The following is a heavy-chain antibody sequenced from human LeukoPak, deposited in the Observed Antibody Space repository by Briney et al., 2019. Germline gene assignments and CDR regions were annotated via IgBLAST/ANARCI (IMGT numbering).Heavy chain of an antibody. D-gene: IGHD3-22*01. Sequence: GGSLRLSCAASGFTFSSYEMNWVRQAPGKGLEWVSYISSSGSTIYYADSVKGRFTISRDNAKNSLYLQMNSLRAEDTAVYYCARGLNQGGYYYDSSGYYFFDYWGQGTLVTVSS. CDR3: ARGLNQGGYYYDSSGYYFFDY. V-gene: IGHV3-48*03. J-gene: IGHJ4*02. CDR1: GFTFSSYE. CDR2: ISSSGSTI.